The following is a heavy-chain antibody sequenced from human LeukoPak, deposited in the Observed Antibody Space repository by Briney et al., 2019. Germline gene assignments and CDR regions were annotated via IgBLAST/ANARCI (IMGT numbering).Heavy chain of an antibody. D-gene: IGHD2-15*01. J-gene: IGHJ3*02. CDR3: ARGDPKYCSGGSCYSGAFDI. CDR2: INHSGST. Sequence: SETLSLTCAVYGGSFSGYYWSWIRQPPGKGREWMGEINHSGSTNYNPSLKSQVTISVDTSKNQFSLKLSSVTAADTAVYYCARGDPKYCSGGSCYSGAFDIWGQGTMVTISS. CDR1: GGSFSGYY. V-gene: IGHV4-34*01.